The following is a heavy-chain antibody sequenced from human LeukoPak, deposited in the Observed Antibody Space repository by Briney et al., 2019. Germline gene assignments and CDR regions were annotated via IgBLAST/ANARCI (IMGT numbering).Heavy chain of an antibody. CDR1: GYTFTSYG. CDR3: ARSSRDGYTSGAFDI. J-gene: IGHJ3*02. CDR2: ISAYNGNT. V-gene: IGHV1-18*01. D-gene: IGHD5-24*01. Sequence: RASVKVSCKASGYTFTSYGISWVRQAPGQGLEWMGWISAYNGNTNYAQKFQGRVTMTRDTSISTAYMELSRLRSDDTAVYYCARSSRDGYTSGAFDIWGQGTMVTVSS.